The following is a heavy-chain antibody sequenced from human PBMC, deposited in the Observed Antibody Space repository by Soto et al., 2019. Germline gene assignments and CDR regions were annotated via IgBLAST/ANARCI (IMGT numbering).Heavy chain of an antibody. J-gene: IGHJ6*02. CDR2: ISGSGGST. V-gene: IGHV3-23*01. Sequence: GGSLRLSCAASGFTFSSYAMSWVRQAPGKGLEWVSAISGSGGSTYYADSVKGRFTISRDNSKNTLYLQMNSLRAEDTAVYYCAKDLPESIHSRSWVHYYYGMDVWGQGTTVTVSS. D-gene: IGHD6-13*01. CDR3: AKDLPESIHSRSWVHYYYGMDV. CDR1: GFTFSSYA.